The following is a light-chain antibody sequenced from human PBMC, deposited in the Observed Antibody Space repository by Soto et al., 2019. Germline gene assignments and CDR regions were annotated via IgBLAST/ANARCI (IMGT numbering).Light chain of an antibody. CDR3: QQLNSYPHT. V-gene: IGKV3-15*01. Sequence: EIVMTQSPATLSVSPGERATLSCRGSQSVSSKLAWYQQKPGQAPRLLIYGASTTATGIPARFSGSGSGTEFSLTISSLQSEDFATYYCQQLNSYPHTFGQGTKLEIK. CDR1: QSVSSK. CDR2: GAS. J-gene: IGKJ2*01.